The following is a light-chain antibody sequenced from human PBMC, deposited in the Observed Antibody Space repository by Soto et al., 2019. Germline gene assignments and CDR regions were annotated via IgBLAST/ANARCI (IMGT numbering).Light chain of an antibody. CDR1: SSDVGNYNR. CDR2: EVS. J-gene: IGLJ1*01. CDR3: SSYTSSSTYV. Sequence: ALTQPPSVSGSPGQSVTISCTGTSSDVGNYNRVSWYQQPPGTAPKVIIYEVSNRPSGVPDRFSGSKSGNTASLTISGLQAEDEADYYCSSYTSSSTYVFGTGTKVTVL. V-gene: IGLV2-18*02.